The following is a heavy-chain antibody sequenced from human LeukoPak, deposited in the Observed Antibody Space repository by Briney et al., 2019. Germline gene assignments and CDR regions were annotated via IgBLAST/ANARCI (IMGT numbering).Heavy chain of an antibody. Sequence: PGRSLRLSCAASGFTFDDYAMHWVRQAPGKGLEWVSGISWNSGSIDYADSVKGRFTVSRDNGKNSLFLQMNSLRAEDTAIYYCVRVKGGWLGEKTYDYLGQGTLVTVSP. D-gene: IGHD5-24*01. CDR3: VRVKGGWLGEKTYDY. V-gene: IGHV3-9*01. CDR2: ISWNSGSI. CDR1: GFTFDDYA. J-gene: IGHJ4*02.